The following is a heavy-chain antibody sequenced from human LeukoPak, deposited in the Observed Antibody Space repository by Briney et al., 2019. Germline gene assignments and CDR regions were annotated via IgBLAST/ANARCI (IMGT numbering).Heavy chain of an antibody. J-gene: IGHJ4*02. Sequence: SVKVSCKVSGYTFTDYYMHWVQQAPGQGLEWMGRIIPILGIANYAQKFQGRVTITADKSTSTAYMVLSSLRSEDTAVYYCARDLAPCSSTSCYPYFDYWGQGTLVTVSS. D-gene: IGHD2-2*01. V-gene: IGHV1-69*04. CDR1: GYTFTDYY. CDR3: ARDLAPCSSTSCYPYFDY. CDR2: IIPILGIA.